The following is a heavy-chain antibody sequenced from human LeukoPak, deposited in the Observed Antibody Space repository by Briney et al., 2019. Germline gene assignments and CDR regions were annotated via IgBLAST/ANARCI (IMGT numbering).Heavy chain of an antibody. Sequence: PGGSLRLSCAASGFTFSNAWMSWVRQAPGKGLEWVGRIKSKTDGGTTDYAAPVKGRFTISRDDSKNTLYLQMNSLKTEDTAVYYCTTYIVVVPAAKRGYGMDVWGQGTTVTVSS. D-gene: IGHD2-2*01. CDR3: TTYIVVVPAAKRGYGMDV. CDR1: GFTFSNAW. V-gene: IGHV3-15*01. J-gene: IGHJ6*02. CDR2: IKSKTDGGTT.